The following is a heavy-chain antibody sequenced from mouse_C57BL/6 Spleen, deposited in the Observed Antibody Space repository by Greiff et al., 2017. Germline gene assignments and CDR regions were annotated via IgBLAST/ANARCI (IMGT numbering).Heavy chain of an antibody. CDR3: ASIYYGNYMNYAMDY. J-gene: IGHJ4*01. CDR1: GYSITSGYY. CDR2: ISYDGSN. V-gene: IGHV3-6*01. Sequence: EVKLMESGPGLVKPSQSLSLTCSVTGYSITSGYYWNWIRQFPGNKLEWMGYISYDGSNNYNPSLKNRISITRDTSKNQFFLKLNSVTTEDTATYYCASIYYGNYMNYAMDYWGQGTSVTVSS. D-gene: IGHD2-1*01.